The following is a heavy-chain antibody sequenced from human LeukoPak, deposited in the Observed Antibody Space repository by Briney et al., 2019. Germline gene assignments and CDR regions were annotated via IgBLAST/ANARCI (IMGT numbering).Heavy chain of an antibody. CDR3: ARVLWFGELLPDDY. D-gene: IGHD3-10*01. Sequence: ASVKVSCKASGYTFTSYGISGVRQAPGQGLEWMGWISAYNGNTNYAQKLQGRVTMTTDTSTSTAYMELRSLRSDDTAVYYCARVLWFGELLPDDYWGQGTLVTVSS. V-gene: IGHV1-18*04. CDR2: ISAYNGNT. J-gene: IGHJ4*02. CDR1: GYTFTSYG.